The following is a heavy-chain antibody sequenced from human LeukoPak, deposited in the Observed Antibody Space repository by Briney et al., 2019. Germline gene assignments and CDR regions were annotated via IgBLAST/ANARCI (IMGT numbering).Heavy chain of an antibody. CDR1: GFTFSDYY. CDR3: AKKGCTSISCYNNF. CDR2: IGGSVGGA. J-gene: IGHJ4*02. Sequence: PGGSLRLSCAASGFTFSDYYMSWIRQAPGKGLEWDSAIGGSVGGAYYADSVKGRFTISRDNSENTLYLQMNSLRAEDTAIYYCAKKGCTSISCYNNFWGQGTLVTVSS. V-gene: IGHV3-23*01. D-gene: IGHD2-2*02.